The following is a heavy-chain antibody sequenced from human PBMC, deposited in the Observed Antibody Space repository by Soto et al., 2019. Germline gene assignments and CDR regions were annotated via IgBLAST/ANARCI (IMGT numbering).Heavy chain of an antibody. CDR2: IYPGDSDT. CDR3: ATEIMVMLGSGFEI. Sequence: GGSLKISCQGSGYSFPSYWIGWVRQMPGKGLEWMGIIYPGDSDTRYSPSFQGQVTISADKSISTAYLQWSSLKAPDTAIYYCATEIMVMLGSGFEIWGQGTLVTVSS. D-gene: IGHD2-21*01. V-gene: IGHV5-51*01. CDR1: GYSFPSYW. J-gene: IGHJ3*02.